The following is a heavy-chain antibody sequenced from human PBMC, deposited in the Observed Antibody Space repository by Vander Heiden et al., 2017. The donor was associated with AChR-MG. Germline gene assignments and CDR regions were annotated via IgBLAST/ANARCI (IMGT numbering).Heavy chain of an antibody. D-gene: IGHD3-3*01. J-gene: IGHJ4*02. V-gene: IGHV5-51*01. Sequence: EVQLVQSEAEVKKPGEFLRISCKASGYPFTDYWIGWVRQMPGKGLEWMGVIYPGDSDTRYGPSFQGQVTISADKSISTAYLQWSSLKASDTATYYCARPSEVRFLEWIPDSWGRGTLVTVSS. CDR1: GYPFTDYW. CDR3: ARPSEVRFLEWIPDS. CDR2: IYPGDSDT.